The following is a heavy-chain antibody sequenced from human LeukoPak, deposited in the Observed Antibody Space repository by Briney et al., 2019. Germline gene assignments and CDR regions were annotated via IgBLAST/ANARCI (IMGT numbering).Heavy chain of an antibody. CDR1: GESVSSSTSF. CDR3: AKGRSGSASWALQIFDN. Sequence: PSETLSLTCSVSGESVSSSTSFWAWIRRPPGKGLEWIGSVYSNGDTYYNPSLKSRVTISIDTSKSQFSLKVMSVTAADTAVYYCAKGRSGSASWALQIFDNWGQGTLVTVSS. J-gene: IGHJ4*02. D-gene: IGHD2-2*01. V-gene: IGHV4-39*07. CDR2: VYSNGDT.